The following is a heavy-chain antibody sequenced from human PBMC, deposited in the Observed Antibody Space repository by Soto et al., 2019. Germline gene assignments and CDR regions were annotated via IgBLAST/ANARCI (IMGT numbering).Heavy chain of an antibody. D-gene: IGHD3-3*01. CDR2: IYNGGST. CDR3: ARAPVGLDTISYFDY. J-gene: IGHJ4*02. V-gene: IGHV4-59*04. Sequence: PSETLSLTCTVSGGSMRNYFWTWIRQPPGKGLEWIGYIYNGGSTYYRPSLESRMHMSLDATRNHYSLRLTSVTAADTAVYFCARAPVGLDTISYFDYWGQGKLVTVS. CDR1: GGSMRNYF.